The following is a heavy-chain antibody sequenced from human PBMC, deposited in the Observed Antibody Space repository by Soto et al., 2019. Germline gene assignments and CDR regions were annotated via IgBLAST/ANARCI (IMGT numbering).Heavy chain of an antibody. D-gene: IGHD3-9*01. Sequence: GGSLRLSCAASEFTFSNYWMSWVRQAPGRGLEWVANIKQGGTEKYYVDSVRGRFTISRDNVKKSLSLQMNSLRAEDTAVYYCARESPYYDILKSGMDAWGQGTTVTVSS. J-gene: IGHJ6*02. V-gene: IGHV3-7*01. CDR1: EFTFSNYW. CDR2: IKQGGTEK. CDR3: ARESPYYDILKSGMDA.